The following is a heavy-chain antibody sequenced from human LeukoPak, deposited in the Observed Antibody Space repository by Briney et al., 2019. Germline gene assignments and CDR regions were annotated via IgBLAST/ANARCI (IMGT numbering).Heavy chain of an antibody. J-gene: IGHJ4*02. CDR1: GGSFSGNY. CDR2: INRGGDT. V-gene: IGHV4-34*01. Sequence: SETLSLTCAVYGGSFSGNYWSWLRQPPGKGLEWIGEINRGGDTNYNPSLKSRVTISVDTSKNQFSLKLSSVTAADTAVYFCARGYGSGSYYRVWGQGTLVTVSS. CDR3: ARGYGSGSYYRV. D-gene: IGHD3-10*01.